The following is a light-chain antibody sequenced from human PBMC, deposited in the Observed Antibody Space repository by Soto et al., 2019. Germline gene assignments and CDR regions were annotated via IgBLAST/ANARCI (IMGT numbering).Light chain of an antibody. CDR3: QQYNSYSWT. CDR1: QSVRSSD. J-gene: IGKJ1*01. Sequence: EVVLTQSPATLPLSPGESATLSCRASQSVRSSDLAWYQQKPGQAPRLLIYDASSRATGIPDRFSGSRSGTEFTLTISSLQPDDFATYYCQQYNSYSWTFGQGTKVDIK. V-gene: IGKV3-20*01. CDR2: DAS.